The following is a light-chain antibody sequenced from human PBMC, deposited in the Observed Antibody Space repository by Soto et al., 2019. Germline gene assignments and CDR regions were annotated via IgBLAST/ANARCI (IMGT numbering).Light chain of an antibody. J-gene: IGKJ3*01. CDR2: GAS. CDR3: QQYNNGLPEVT. V-gene: IGKV3-15*01. CDR1: QSVSSN. Sequence: EIVMTQSPATLSVSPGERATLSCRASQSVSSNLAWYQQKPGQAPRLLIYGASTRATGIPARFSGSGSGTEFTFTISSLQSEDFAVYYCQQYNNGLPEVTFGPGTKVDIK.